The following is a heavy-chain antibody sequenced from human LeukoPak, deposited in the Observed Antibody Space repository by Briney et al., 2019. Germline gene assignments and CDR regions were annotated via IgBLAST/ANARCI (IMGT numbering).Heavy chain of an antibody. V-gene: IGHV1-69*13. CDR2: IIPIFGTA. CDR3: ASPGEGQLADPGYFDY. Sequence: GASVKVSCKASGGTFSSYAISWVRQAPAQGLEWMGGIIPIFGTANYAQKFQGRVTITADESTSTAYMELRSLRSEDTAVYYCASPGEGQLADPGYFDYWGQGTLVTVSS. J-gene: IGHJ4*02. CDR1: GGTFSSYA. D-gene: IGHD6-6*01.